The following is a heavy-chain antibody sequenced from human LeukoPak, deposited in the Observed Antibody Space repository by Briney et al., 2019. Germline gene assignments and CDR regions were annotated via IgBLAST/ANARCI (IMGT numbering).Heavy chain of an antibody. J-gene: IGHJ4*02. CDR3: APNSGLDY. V-gene: IGHV3-30*03. CDR1: GFTFSSYG. D-gene: IGHD1-26*01. Sequence: GRSLRLSCAASGFTFSSYGMHWVRQAPGKGLEWVAVISYDGSNKYYADSVKGRFTISRDNSKNTLYLQMNSLRAEDTAVYYCAPNSGLDYWGQGTLVTVSS. CDR2: ISYDGSNK.